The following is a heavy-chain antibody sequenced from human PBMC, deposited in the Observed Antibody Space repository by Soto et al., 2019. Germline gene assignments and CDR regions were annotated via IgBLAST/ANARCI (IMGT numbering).Heavy chain of an antibody. CDR3: ARDYRNGDKPNWFDP. CDR2: IIPIFGTA. D-gene: IGHD4-17*01. CDR1: GGTFSSYA. V-gene: IGHV1-69*13. J-gene: IGHJ5*02. Sequence: SGKVSCKASGGTFSSYAISWVRQAPGQGLEWMGGIIPIFGTANYAQKFQGRVTITADESTSTAYMELSSLRSEDTAVYYCARDYRNGDKPNWFDPWGQGTLVTVYS.